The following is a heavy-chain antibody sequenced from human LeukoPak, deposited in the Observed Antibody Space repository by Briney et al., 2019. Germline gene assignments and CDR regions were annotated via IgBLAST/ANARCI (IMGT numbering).Heavy chain of an antibody. CDR3: AKDSYKRAFDI. CDR1: GSTFNNYA. J-gene: IGHJ3*02. V-gene: IGHV3-23*01. Sequence: PGGSLRLSCAASGSTFNNYAMNWVRQAPGKGLEWVSHISPSGDTTYYADSVKGRFTISRDNSKNTLYLQMNSLRAEDTAVYYCAKDSYKRAFDIWGQGTMVTVSS. D-gene: IGHD3-10*01. CDR2: ISPSGDTT.